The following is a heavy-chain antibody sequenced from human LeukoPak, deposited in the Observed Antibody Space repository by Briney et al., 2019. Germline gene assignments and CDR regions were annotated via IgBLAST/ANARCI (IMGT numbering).Heavy chain of an antibody. CDR2: ISYDGSNK. J-gene: IGHJ4*02. V-gene: IGHV3-30*19. Sequence: PGGSLRLSCAASGFTFSSYGMHWVRQAPGKGLEWVAVISYDGSNKYYADSVKGRFTISRGNSKNTLYLQMNSLRAEDTAVYYCARERGGTHTDYFDYWGQGTLVTVSS. CDR1: GFTFSSYG. D-gene: IGHD1-1*01. CDR3: ARERGGTHTDYFDY.